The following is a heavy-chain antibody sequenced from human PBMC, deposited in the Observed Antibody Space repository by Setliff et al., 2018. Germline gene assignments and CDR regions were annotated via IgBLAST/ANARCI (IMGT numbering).Heavy chain of an antibody. D-gene: IGHD3-9*01. Sequence: KPSETLSLTCAVSGYSISSGYYWGWIRQPPGKGLEWIGSIYHSGSTYYNPSLKSRVTISVDTSKNQFSLKLSSVTAADTAVYYCARLNYDILTGYYGSPYYYGMDVWGQGTTVTVSS. V-gene: IGHV4-38-2*01. CDR2: IYHSGST. CDR3: ARLNYDILTGYYGSPYYYGMDV. J-gene: IGHJ6*02. CDR1: GYSISSGYY.